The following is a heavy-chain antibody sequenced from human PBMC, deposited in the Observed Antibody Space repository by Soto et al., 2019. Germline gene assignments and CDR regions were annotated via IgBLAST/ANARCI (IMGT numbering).Heavy chain of an antibody. D-gene: IGHD3-10*01. CDR2: IYYSGST. J-gene: IGHJ6*04. CDR3: ARVMVREPLGYYGMDV. V-gene: IGHV4-39*01. CDR1: GGSISSSSYY. Sequence: PSETLSLTCTVSGGSISSSSYYWGWIRQPPGKGLEWIGSIYYSGSTYYNPSLKSRVTISVDTSKNQFSLKLSSVTAADTAVYYCARVMVREPLGYYGMDVGVKGTTVTVSS.